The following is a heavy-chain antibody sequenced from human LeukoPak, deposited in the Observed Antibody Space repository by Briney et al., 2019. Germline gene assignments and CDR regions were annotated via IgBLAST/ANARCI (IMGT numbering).Heavy chain of an antibody. CDR3: ARVSLIVGAVVFDY. V-gene: IGHV4-59*01. Sequence: SETLSLTCTVSGGSISSYYWSWIRQPPGKGLEWIGYIYNSGSTNYNPSLKSRVTMSVDTSKNQFSLKLSSVTAADTAVYYCARVSLIVGAVVFDYWGQGTLVTVSS. CDR2: IYNSGST. D-gene: IGHD1-26*01. CDR1: GGSISSYY. J-gene: IGHJ4*02.